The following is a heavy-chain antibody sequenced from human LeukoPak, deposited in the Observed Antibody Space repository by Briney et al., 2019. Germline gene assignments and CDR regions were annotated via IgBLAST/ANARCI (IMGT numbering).Heavy chain of an antibody. J-gene: IGHJ4*02. CDR3: ASIYCYDSSGYVSAFDY. D-gene: IGHD3-22*01. CDR1: GGSISSSSYY. CDR2: IYYSGST. V-gene: IGHV4-39*07. Sequence: SETLSLTCTVSGGSISSSSYYWGWIRQPPGKGLEWIGSIYYSGSTYYNPSLKSRVTISVDTSKNQFSLKLSSVTAADTAVYYCASIYCYDSSGYVSAFDYWGQGTLVTVSS.